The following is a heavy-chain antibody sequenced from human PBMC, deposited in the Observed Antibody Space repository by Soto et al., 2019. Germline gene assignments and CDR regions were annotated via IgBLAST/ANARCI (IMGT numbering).Heavy chain of an antibody. J-gene: IGHJ4*02. CDR1: GFSLSASGVG. Sequence: SGPTLVNPTQTLTLTCTFSGFSLSASGVGVGWIRQPPGKALEWLALIYWNGNKYYRPSLKSRLTGTTDTSKSQVVLTMTNVDTVDTATYYCAHSPWYSSCSSHHFDSWGQGTLVTVSS. CDR2: IYWNGNK. D-gene: IGHD6-19*01. CDR3: AHSPWYSSCSSHHFDS. V-gene: IGHV2-5*01.